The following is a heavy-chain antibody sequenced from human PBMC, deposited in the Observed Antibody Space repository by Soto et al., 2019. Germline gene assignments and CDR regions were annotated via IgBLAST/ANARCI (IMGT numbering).Heavy chain of an antibody. CDR2: ISYDGSNK. Sequence: VQLVESGGGVVQPGRSLRLSCAASGFTFSSYAMHWVRQAPGKGLEWVAVISYDGSNKYYADSVKGRFTISRDNSKNTLYLQMNSLRAEDTAVYYCARDSWDNWNLDYWGQGTLVTVSS. CDR3: ARDSWDNWNLDY. J-gene: IGHJ4*02. D-gene: IGHD1-20*01. V-gene: IGHV3-30-3*01. CDR1: GFTFSSYA.